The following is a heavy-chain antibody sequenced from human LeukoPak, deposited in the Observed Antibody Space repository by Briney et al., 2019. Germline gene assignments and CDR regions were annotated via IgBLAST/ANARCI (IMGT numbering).Heavy chain of an antibody. CDR1: GFPFTSYA. CDR2: ISGSGGST. Sequence: GGSLRLSCAASGFPFTSYAMSWVRQAPGKGLEWVSAISGSGGSTYYADSVKGRLTISRDNFKNTLYLQMNSLRAEDTAVYYCAKDQLFYGGNSNFDYWGQGTLVTVSS. D-gene: IGHD4-23*01. V-gene: IGHV3-23*01. J-gene: IGHJ4*02. CDR3: AKDQLFYGGNSNFDY.